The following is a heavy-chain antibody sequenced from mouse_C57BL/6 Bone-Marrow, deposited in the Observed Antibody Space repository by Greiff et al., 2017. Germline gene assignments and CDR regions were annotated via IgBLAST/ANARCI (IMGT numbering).Heavy chain of an antibody. CDR3: AYGYDSAWCAY. J-gene: IGHJ3*01. Sequence: EVQLQQSGTVLARPGASVKMSCKTSGYTFTSYWMHWVKQRPGQGLEWLGAIYPGNSDTSYNQKFKGKAKLTAVTSASTAYMELSSLTNEDSAVYYCAYGYDSAWCAYWGQGTLVTVSA. CDR2: IYPGNSDT. CDR1: GYTFTSYW. V-gene: IGHV1-5*01. D-gene: IGHD2-2*01.